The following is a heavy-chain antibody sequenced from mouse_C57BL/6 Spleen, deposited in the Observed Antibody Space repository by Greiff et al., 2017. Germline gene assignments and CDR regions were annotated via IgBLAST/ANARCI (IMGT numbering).Heavy chain of an antibody. J-gene: IGHJ3*01. CDR2: INPSSGYT. CDR3: ARDGALYEYDGPAWVAY. D-gene: IGHD2-4*01. V-gene: IGHV1-4*01. Sequence: VQLQQPGAELARPGASVKMSCKASGYTFTSYTMHWVKQRPGQGLEWIGYINPSSGYTKYNQKFKDKATLTADNSSRTAYMQLGSLTSEGFAVYDCARDGALYEYDGPAWVAYWGQGIRVTVAA. CDR1: GYTFTSYT.